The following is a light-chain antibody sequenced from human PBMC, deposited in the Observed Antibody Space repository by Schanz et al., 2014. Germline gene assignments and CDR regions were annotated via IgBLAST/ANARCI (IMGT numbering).Light chain of an antibody. Sequence: EIVLTQSPGTLSLSPGERATLSCRASQSVSSNLAWYQQKPGQAPRLLIYGASTRATGIPVRFSGSGSGTEFTLTISSLQSEDFAVYYCHQYHNWPPWTFGQGTKVEIK. J-gene: IGKJ1*01. CDR2: GAS. CDR1: QSVSSN. V-gene: IGKV3D-15*01. CDR3: HQYHNWPPWT.